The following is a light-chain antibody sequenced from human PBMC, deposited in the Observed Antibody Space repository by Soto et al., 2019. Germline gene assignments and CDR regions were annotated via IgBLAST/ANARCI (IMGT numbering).Light chain of an antibody. V-gene: IGKV3-15*01. J-gene: IGKJ1*01. CDR1: QSVSSSY. CDR3: QQYNNWPWT. CDR2: GAS. Sequence: EIVLTQSPGTLSLSPGERATLSCRASQSVSSSYLAWYQQKPGQAPRLLIFGASARPTGIPARISGSGSGTEFTLTISSLQSEDFAVYYCQQYNNWPWTFGQGTKVDIK.